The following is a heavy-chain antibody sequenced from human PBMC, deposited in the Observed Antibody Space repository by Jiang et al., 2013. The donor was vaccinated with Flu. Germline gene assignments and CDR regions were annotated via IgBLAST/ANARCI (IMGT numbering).Heavy chain of an antibody. Sequence: VKKPGSSVKVSCKASGGTFSSYAISWVRQAPGQGLEWMGGFDPEDGETIYAQKFQGRDTMTEDTSTDTAYMELSSLRSEDTAVYYCATDLGVGATYFAYWGQGTLVTVSS. CDR1: GGTFSSYA. D-gene: IGHD1-26*01. V-gene: IGHV1-24*01. CDR3: ATDLGVGATYFAY. J-gene: IGHJ4*02. CDR2: FDPEDGET.